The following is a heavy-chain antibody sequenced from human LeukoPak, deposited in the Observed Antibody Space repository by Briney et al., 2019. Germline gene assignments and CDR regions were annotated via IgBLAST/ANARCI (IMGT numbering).Heavy chain of an antibody. Sequence: SVKVSCKASGGTFSSYAISWVRQAPGQGLEWMGGIIPIFGTANYAQKLQGRVTMTTDTSTSTAYMELRSLRSDDTAVYYCARACSGGSCYSRDWFDPWGQGTLVTVSS. V-gene: IGHV1-69*05. CDR3: ARACSGGSCYSRDWFDP. D-gene: IGHD2-15*01. J-gene: IGHJ5*02. CDR1: GGTFSSYA. CDR2: IIPIFGTA.